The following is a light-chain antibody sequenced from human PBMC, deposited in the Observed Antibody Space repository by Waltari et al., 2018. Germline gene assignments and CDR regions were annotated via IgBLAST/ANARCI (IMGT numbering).Light chain of an antibody. CDR3: QQYNTYSGT. CDR2: KAS. Sequence: DIQMTQSPSTLSASVGDSVTITCRASQSISSWLAGYQQKPGKAPKLLIDKASSLESGVPSRFSGSGSGTEFTLTISSLQPDDFATYYCQQYNTYSGTFGQGTKVEIK. CDR1: QSISSW. J-gene: IGKJ1*01. V-gene: IGKV1-5*03.